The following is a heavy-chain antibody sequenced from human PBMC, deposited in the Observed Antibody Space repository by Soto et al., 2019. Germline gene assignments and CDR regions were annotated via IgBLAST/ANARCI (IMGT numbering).Heavy chain of an antibody. Sequence: ASVKVSCKASGYTFTSYAMHWVRQAPGQRLEWMGWINAGNGNTKYSQKFQGRVTITRDTSASTAYMEPSSLRSEDTAVYYCARGSSITIFGPYPPGGTEVDYWGQGTLVTVSS. CDR1: GYTFTSYA. J-gene: IGHJ4*02. CDR3: ARGSSITIFGPYPPGGTEVDY. V-gene: IGHV1-3*01. D-gene: IGHD3-3*01. CDR2: INAGNGNT.